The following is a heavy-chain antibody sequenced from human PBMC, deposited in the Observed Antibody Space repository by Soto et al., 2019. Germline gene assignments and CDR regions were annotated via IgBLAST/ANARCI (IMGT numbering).Heavy chain of an antibody. Sequence: EVELVESGGGLVQPGRSLRLSCAASGFTFDDYAMHWVRQAPGKGLEWVAGISWNSGSIGYADSVKGRFTISRDNAKNSLYLQMNSLRAEDTALYYCAEDTRNLAVAGVHYMDVWGKGTTVTVSS. CDR2: ISWNSGSI. V-gene: IGHV3-9*01. CDR3: AEDTRNLAVAGVHYMDV. J-gene: IGHJ6*03. CDR1: GFTFDDYA. D-gene: IGHD6-19*01.